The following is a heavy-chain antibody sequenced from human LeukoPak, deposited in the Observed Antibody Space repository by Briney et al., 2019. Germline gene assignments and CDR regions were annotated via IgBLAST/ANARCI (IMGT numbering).Heavy chain of an antibody. D-gene: IGHD3-3*01. J-gene: IGHJ3*02. CDR3: ARENYDFWSGYYGTPDQAFNI. Sequence: ASVKVSCKASGYTFTNYYMHWVRQAPGQGLEWMGWINPNSGGTNYAQKFQGRVTMTRDTSISTAYMELSRLRSDDTAVYYCARENYDFWSGYYGTPDQAFNIWGQGTMVTVSS. CDR2: INPNSGGT. CDR1: GYTFTNYY. V-gene: IGHV1-2*02.